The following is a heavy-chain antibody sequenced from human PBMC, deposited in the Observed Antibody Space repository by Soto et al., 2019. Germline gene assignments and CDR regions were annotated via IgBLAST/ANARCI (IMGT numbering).Heavy chain of an antibody. CDR3: ATLVPAAIDDAFDI. V-gene: IGHV3-21*01. Sequence: PVGSLRLSCAASGFTFSSYSMNWVRQAPGKGLEWVSSISSSSSYIYYADSVKGRFTISRDNAKNSLYLQMNSLRAEDTAVYYCATLVPAAIDDAFDIWGQGTMVTVSS. CDR1: GFTFSSYS. CDR2: ISSSSSYI. D-gene: IGHD2-2*01. J-gene: IGHJ3*02.